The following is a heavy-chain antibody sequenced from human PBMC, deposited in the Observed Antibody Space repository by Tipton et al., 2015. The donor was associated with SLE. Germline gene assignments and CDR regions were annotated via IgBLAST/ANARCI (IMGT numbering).Heavy chain of an antibody. Sequence: LRLSCTVSGGSISSYYWSWIRQPAGKGLEWIGSIYHSGSTYYNPSLKSRVTISVDTSKNQFSLKLSSVTAADTAVYYCARHRGFLEWLNWFDPWGQGTLVTVSS. J-gene: IGHJ5*02. CDR3: ARHRGFLEWLNWFDP. V-gene: IGHV4-59*08. CDR2: IYHSGST. CDR1: GGSISSYY. D-gene: IGHD3-3*01.